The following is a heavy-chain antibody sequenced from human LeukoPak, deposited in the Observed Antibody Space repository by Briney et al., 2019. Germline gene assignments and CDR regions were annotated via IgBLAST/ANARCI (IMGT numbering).Heavy chain of an antibody. D-gene: IGHD2-15*01. Sequence: GGSLRLSCAASGFTFSTYEMNWVRQAPGKGLEWVAVIWYDGSNKYYADSVKGRFTISRDNSKNTLYLQMNSLRAEDTAVYYCARGNGDEDELLYFDYWGQGTLVTVSS. CDR3: ARGNGDEDELLYFDY. V-gene: IGHV3-33*01. J-gene: IGHJ4*02. CDR2: IWYDGSNK. CDR1: GFTFSTYE.